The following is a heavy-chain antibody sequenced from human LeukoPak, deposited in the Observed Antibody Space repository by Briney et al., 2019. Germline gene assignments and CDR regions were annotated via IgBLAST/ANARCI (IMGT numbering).Heavy chain of an antibody. CDR3: ARATYVEMATICWFDP. J-gene: IGHJ5*02. CDR1: GYTFTSYY. CDR2: ISAYNGNT. D-gene: IGHD5-24*01. V-gene: IGHV1-18*04. Sequence: ASVKVSCKASGYTFTSYYMHWVRQAPGQGLEWMGWISAYNGNTNYAQKLQGRVTMTTDTSTSTAYMELRSLRSDDTAVYYCARATYVEMATICWFDPWGQGTLVTVSS.